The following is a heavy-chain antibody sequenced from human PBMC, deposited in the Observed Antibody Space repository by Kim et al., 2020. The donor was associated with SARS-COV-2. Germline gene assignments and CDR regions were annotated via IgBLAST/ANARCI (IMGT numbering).Heavy chain of an antibody. Sequence: GGSLRLSCAASGFTFSSYAMSWVRQAPGKGLEWVSAISGSGGSTYYADSVKGRFTISRDNSKNTLYLQMNSLRAEDTAVYYCAKGGRRDYYYYGMDVWGQGTTVTVSS. V-gene: IGHV3-23*01. CDR2: ISGSGGST. CDR3: AKGGRRDYYYYGMDV. J-gene: IGHJ6*02. CDR1: GFTFSSYA.